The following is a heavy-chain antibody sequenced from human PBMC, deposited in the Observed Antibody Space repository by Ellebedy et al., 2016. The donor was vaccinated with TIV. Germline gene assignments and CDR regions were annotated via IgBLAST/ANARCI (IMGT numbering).Heavy chain of an antibody. Sequence: SETLSLXCAVYSGSFSGYFWTWIRQSPGKGLEWFGEVTHIGGTNYNPSLQSRVIISLDTSKGQFSLQLSSVTAADTAVYYCARGIPQAWELLATWGQGTLVTVSS. CDR3: ARGIPQAWELLAT. V-gene: IGHV4-34*01. CDR1: SGSFSGYF. D-gene: IGHD1-26*01. CDR2: VTHIGGT. J-gene: IGHJ5*02.